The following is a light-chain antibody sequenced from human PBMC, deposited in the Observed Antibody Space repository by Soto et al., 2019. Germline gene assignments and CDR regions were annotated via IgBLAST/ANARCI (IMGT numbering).Light chain of an antibody. Sequence: EIWLKQSPGTLSLSHGERATLSCRASQSVSEYLAWYQQKPGQAPRLLIYGASTRATGIPARFSGSGSGTEFTLTISSLQSEDFAVYYCQQYHIWPSVTFGQGTRLEIK. J-gene: IGKJ5*01. CDR2: GAS. CDR3: QQYHIWPSVT. V-gene: IGKV3-15*01. CDR1: QSVSEY.